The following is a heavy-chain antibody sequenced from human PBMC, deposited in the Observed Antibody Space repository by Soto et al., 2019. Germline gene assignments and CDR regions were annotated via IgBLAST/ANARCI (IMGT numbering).Heavy chain of an antibody. Sequence: SVKVSCKASGGTFSSYAISWVRQAPGQGLEWMGGIIPIFGTANYAQKFQGRVTITADKSTSTAYVELSSLRSEDTAVYYCASQGLQFWYFDLWGRGTLVTVS. CDR1: GGTFSSYA. CDR2: IIPIFGTA. V-gene: IGHV1-69*06. D-gene: IGHD3-3*01. CDR3: ASQGLQFWYFDL. J-gene: IGHJ2*01.